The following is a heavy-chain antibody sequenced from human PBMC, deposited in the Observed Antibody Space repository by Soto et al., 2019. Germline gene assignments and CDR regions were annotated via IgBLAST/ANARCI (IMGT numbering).Heavy chain of an antibody. V-gene: IGHV3-21*01. CDR3: ARDGDSSSSEIRFDP. CDR2: ISSGSRYI. D-gene: IGHD6-6*01. Sequence: EVQLVESGGGLVKPGGSLRLSCAASGFTFSRYNMNWVRQAPGKGLEWVSSISSGSRYIYYADSVKGRFTISRDNAKNSLYLQMNSLRAEDTAVYYCARDGDSSSSEIRFDPWGQGTLVTVSP. J-gene: IGHJ5*02. CDR1: GFTFSRYN.